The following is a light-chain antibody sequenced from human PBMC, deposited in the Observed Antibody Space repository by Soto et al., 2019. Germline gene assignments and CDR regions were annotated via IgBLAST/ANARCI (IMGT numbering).Light chain of an antibody. CDR1: SSNIGSNS. J-gene: IGLJ2*01. CDR3: AAWDDSLSGPV. V-gene: IGLV1-47*02. Sequence: QSVLTQPPSASGTPGQRVTISCSGSSSNIGSNSVYWYQQLPGTAPKLLISLNNQRPSGVPDRFSGSKSGTSASLAISGLRSEDEAHYYCAAWDDSLSGPVFGGGTKLTVL. CDR2: LNN.